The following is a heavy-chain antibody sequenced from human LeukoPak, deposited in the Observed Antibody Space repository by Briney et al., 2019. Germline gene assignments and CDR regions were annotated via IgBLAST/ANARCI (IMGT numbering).Heavy chain of an antibody. V-gene: IGHV1-2*06. J-gene: IGHJ4*02. CDR2: INPNSGGT. Sequence: ASVKVSCKASRYTFTDYYRHWVRQAPGQGLEWMGRINPNSGGTNYAQKFQGRVTVTSATSISTAYMELSRLTSDDTAVYFCARLGLHGSGTYYFFDYWGQGTLVTVSS. CDR3: ARLGLHGSGTYYFFDY. D-gene: IGHD3-10*01. CDR1: RYTFTDYY.